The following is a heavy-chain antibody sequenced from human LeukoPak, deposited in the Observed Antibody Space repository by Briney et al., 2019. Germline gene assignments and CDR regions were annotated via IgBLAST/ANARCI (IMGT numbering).Heavy chain of an antibody. CDR3: ARSDTVTTQTDY. V-gene: IGHV3-21*01. CDR2: ISSSSTYI. J-gene: IGHJ4*02. CDR1: GFTFSSYS. Sequence: GGSLRLSCAASGFTFSSYSMKWVRQAPGKGLEWVSPISSSSTYIYYADSVKGRFTISRDNAKNSLYLQMNSLRAEDTAVYYCARSDTVTTQTDYWGQGTLVTVSS. D-gene: IGHD4-17*01.